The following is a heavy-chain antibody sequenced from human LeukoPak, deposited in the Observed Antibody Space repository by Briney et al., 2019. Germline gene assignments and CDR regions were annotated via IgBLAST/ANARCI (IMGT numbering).Heavy chain of an antibody. V-gene: IGHV1-8*03. Sequence: ASVKVSCKASGGTFSSYDINWVRQATGQGLEWMGWMNPNSGNTGYAQKFQGRVTITRNTSISTAYMELSSLRSEDTAVYYCARGFGYWNYDYFDYWGQGTLVTVSS. D-gene: IGHD1-7*01. CDR3: ARGFGYWNYDYFDY. CDR1: GGTFSSYD. CDR2: MNPNSGNT. J-gene: IGHJ4*02.